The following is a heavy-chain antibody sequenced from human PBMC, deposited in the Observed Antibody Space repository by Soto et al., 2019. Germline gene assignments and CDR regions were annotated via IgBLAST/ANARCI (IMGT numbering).Heavy chain of an antibody. Sequence: PGGSLRLSCAASGFTFSSYSMNWVRQAPGKGLEWVSYISSSSSTIYYADSVKGRFTISRDNAKNSLYLQMNSLRAEDTAVYYCARPSGGPMTGFDPWGQGTLVTVSS. J-gene: IGHJ5*02. CDR2: ISSSSSTI. D-gene: IGHD3-10*01. CDR1: GFTFSSYS. CDR3: ARPSGGPMTGFDP. V-gene: IGHV3-48*01.